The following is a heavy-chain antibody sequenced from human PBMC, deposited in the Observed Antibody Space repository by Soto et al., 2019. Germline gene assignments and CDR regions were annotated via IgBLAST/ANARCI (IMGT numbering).Heavy chain of an antibody. D-gene: IGHD1-1*01. CDR3: AKASVHFVRTTANDYFDY. CDR1: GFIFSSYG. CDR2: ISYDGNNK. V-gene: IGHV3-30*18. J-gene: IGHJ4*02. Sequence: QVQLVESGGGVVRPGRSLRLSCAASGFIFSSYGMHWVRQAPGKGLEWVAIISYDGNNKYYADSVKGRFTISRDNSKNTQYLQMNSLRAEDTAVYYCAKASVHFVRTTANDYFDYWGQGTLVTVSS.